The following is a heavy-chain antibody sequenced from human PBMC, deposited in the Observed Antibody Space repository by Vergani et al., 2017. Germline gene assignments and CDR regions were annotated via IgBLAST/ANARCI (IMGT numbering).Heavy chain of an antibody. CDR1: GEPIRNGSHY. Sequence: QVKLQESGPGLLKPSQTLSLTCTVSGEPIRNGSHYWSWIRQPAGKGPEWIGHIHTGGSTDLNPSFKSRVSISVDTSKSQFSLKLNSITVADTAVYYCARSRPYCTSGSCTAIWGQGTLVTVSS. CDR3: ARSRPYCTSGSCTAI. J-gene: IGHJ4*02. CDR2: IHTGGST. V-gene: IGHV4-61*02. D-gene: IGHD2-15*01.